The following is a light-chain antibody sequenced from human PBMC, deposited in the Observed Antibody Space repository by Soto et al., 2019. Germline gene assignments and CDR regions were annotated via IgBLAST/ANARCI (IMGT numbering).Light chain of an antibody. V-gene: IGKV1-17*01. CDR1: QGIGSA. CDR2: AAS. J-gene: IGKJ4*01. Sequence: DIQMTQSPSSLSASVGDRVTITCRASQGIGSALGWYQQKPRKAPKRLIYAASSLQSGFPSRFSGSGSGTEFTLTISSLQPEDFATYYCLQHNSYPPTFGGGTKVEIK. CDR3: LQHNSYPPT.